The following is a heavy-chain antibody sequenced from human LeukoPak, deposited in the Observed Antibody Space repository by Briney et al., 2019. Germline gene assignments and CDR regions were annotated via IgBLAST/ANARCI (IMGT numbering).Heavy chain of an antibody. V-gene: IGHV1-46*01. CDR2: INPSGGST. Sequence: ASVKVSCKASGYTFTSYYMHWVRQAPGQGLEWMGIINPSGGSTSYAQKFQGRVTMTRDTSISTAYMEMSRLTSDDTAVYYCARGAVRVVGYFDYWGQGTLVTVSS. CDR1: GYTFTSYY. D-gene: IGHD1-26*01. CDR3: ARGAVRVVGYFDY. J-gene: IGHJ4*02.